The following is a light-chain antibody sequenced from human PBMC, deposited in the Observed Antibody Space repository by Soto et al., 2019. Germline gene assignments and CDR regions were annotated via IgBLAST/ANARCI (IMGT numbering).Light chain of an antibody. CDR3: AAWDDSLNGYV. CDR2: YDD. Sequence: QSVLTQPSSVSDAPRQRVSISCSGSTSNIGNNAVSWYQQLPGKPPKLLIYYDDLPPSGVSDRFSGSKSGTSASLAITGLQSEDEADYYCAAWDDSLNGYVFGTGTKVTVL. V-gene: IGLV1-36*01. CDR1: TSNIGNNA. J-gene: IGLJ1*01.